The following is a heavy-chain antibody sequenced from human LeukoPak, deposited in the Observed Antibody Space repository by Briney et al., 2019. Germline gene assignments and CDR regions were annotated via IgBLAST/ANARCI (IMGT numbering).Heavy chain of an antibody. D-gene: IGHD6-19*01. CDR3: TRSAGYSSGWYHDY. V-gene: IGHV3-49*04. CDR2: IRSKAYGGTT. CDR1: GFTFCDYA. Sequence: GGSLRFSCTASGFTFCDYAMSWVRQAPGKGLEWVGFIRSKAYGGTTEYAASVKGRFTISRDDSKSIAYLQMNSLKTEDTAVYYCTRSAGYSSGWYHDYWGQGTLVTVSS. J-gene: IGHJ4*02.